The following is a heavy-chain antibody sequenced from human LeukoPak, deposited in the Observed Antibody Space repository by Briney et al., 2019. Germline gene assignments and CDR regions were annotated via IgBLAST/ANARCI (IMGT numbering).Heavy chain of an antibody. V-gene: IGHV1-2*02. Sequence: ASVKVSCKASGYTFTGYYMHWVRQAPRQGLEWMGWINPNSGGTNYAQKFQGRVTITADKSTSTAYMELSSLRSEDTAVYYCARGKSSGPFGYWGQGTLVTVSS. CDR3: ARGKSSGPFGY. D-gene: IGHD6-19*01. CDR1: GYTFTGYY. J-gene: IGHJ4*02. CDR2: INPNSGGT.